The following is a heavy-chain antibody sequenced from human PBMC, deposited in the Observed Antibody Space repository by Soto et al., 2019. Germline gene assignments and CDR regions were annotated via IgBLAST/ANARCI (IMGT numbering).Heavy chain of an antibody. J-gene: IGHJ4*02. D-gene: IGHD4-4*01. CDR2: ISYDGSNK. CDR1: GFTFSSYG. Sequence: GGSLSLSCAASGFTFSSYGMHWVRQAPGKGLEWVAVISYDGSNKYYADSVKGRFTISRDNSKNTLYLQMNSLRAEDTAVYYCAKDEVDSNPIFAYWGQGTLVTVSS. V-gene: IGHV3-30*18. CDR3: AKDEVDSNPIFAY.